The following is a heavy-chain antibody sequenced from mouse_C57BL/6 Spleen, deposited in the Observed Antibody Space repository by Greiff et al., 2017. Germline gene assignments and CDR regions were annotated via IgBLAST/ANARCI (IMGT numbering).Heavy chain of an antibody. V-gene: IGHV5-4*01. Sequence: EVQLVESGGGLVKPGGSLKLSCAASGFTFSSYAMSWVRQTPEKRLEWVATISDGGSYTYYPDNVKGRFTISRDNAKNNLYLQMSHLKSEDTAMYYCARALYGSSYVEYFDVWGTGTTVTVSS. CDR3: ARALYGSSYVEYFDV. D-gene: IGHD1-1*01. J-gene: IGHJ1*03. CDR2: ISDGGSYT. CDR1: GFTFSSYA.